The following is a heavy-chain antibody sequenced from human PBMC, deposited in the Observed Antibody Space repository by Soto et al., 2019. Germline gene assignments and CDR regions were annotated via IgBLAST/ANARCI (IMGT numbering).Heavy chain of an antibody. V-gene: IGHV3-30*19. Sequence: QVQLVESGGGVVQPGTSLRVSCVGSGFTFRSYVIHWVRQAPGKGLEWGALTSYVGSDKYYGDSVRGRFTISRDNSRKTVDLKMDSLSLDDTAIYNCARWGTTGGLDVWGQGTLVSVSS. CDR2: TSYVGSDK. J-gene: IGHJ1*01. CDR3: ARWGTTGGLDV. D-gene: IGHD3-16*01. CDR1: GFTFRSYV.